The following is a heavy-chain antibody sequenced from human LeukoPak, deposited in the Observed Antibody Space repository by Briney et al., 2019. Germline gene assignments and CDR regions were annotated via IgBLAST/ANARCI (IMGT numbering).Heavy chain of an antibody. CDR3: ARGGFKVYCSGGTCYSRTDNWFDP. Sequence: GGSLRLSCAASGFTLSSYAMSWVRQAPGKGLEWVSTISGSGGSTYYADSVKGRFTISRDNSKNTLYLQMNSLRAEDTALYYCARGGFKVYCSGGTCYSRTDNWFDPWGQGTLVTVSS. CDR2: ISGSGGST. CDR1: GFTLSSYA. J-gene: IGHJ5*02. D-gene: IGHD2-15*01. V-gene: IGHV3-23*01.